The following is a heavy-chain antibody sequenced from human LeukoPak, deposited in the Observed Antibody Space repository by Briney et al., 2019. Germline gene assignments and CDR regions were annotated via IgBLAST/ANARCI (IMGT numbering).Heavy chain of an antibody. V-gene: IGHV4-39*07. CDR3: ARHDCSSTSCYTGGGFDP. D-gene: IGHD2-2*02. Sequence: SETLSLTCSVSGDSISSSSSYWGWIRQPPGKGLEWIGSISYSGSTYYNPSLKSRVTMSVDTSKNQFSLKLSSVTAADTAVYYCARHDCSSTSCYTGGGFDPWGQGTLDTVSS. J-gene: IGHJ5*02. CDR1: GDSISSSSSY. CDR2: ISYSGST.